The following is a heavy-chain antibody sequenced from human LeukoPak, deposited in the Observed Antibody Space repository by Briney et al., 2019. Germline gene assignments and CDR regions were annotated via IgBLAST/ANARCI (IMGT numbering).Heavy chain of an antibody. CDR1: VVTFSSNY. D-gene: IGHD6-19*01. J-gene: IGHJ4*02. CDR3: ARGRFSGPDDY. Sequence: PRGSLRLSRAVSVVTFSSNYMNWGREAPGERLGWVSVISSGGATYYAGSVRGRFIISRDNNKNMVFLQITSLGAEDTAVYYCARGRFSGPDDYWGQGTLVTVSS. V-gene: IGHV3-53*01. CDR2: ISSGGAT.